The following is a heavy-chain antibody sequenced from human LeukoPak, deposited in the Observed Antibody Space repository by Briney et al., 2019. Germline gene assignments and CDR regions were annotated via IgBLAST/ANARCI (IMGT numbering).Heavy chain of an antibody. D-gene: IGHD4-11*01. CDR1: GFTFSSYS. V-gene: IGHV3-21*04. CDR3: AKMATTVTWGTLSHFDY. Sequence: GGSLRLSCAASGFTFSSYSMNWVRQAPGKGLEWVSSISSSSSYIYYADSVKGRFTISRDNAKNSLYLQMNSLRAEDTAVFYCAKMATTVTWGTLSHFDYWGQGTLVTVSS. CDR2: ISSSSSYI. J-gene: IGHJ4*02.